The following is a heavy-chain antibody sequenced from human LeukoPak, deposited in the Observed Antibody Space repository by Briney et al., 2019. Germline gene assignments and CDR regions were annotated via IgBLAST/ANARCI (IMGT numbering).Heavy chain of an antibody. Sequence: PGGSLRLSCAASGFPFSSYAMPWVREAPGKGLEWVAVISYDGSNKYYADSVKGRFTISRDNSKNTLYLQMNSLRAEDTAVYYCARGRSDYWGQGTLVTVSS. CDR2: ISYDGSNK. V-gene: IGHV3-30*04. J-gene: IGHJ4*02. CDR1: GFPFSSYA. CDR3: ARGRSDY.